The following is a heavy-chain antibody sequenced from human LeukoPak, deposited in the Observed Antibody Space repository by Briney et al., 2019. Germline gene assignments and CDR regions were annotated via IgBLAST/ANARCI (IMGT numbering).Heavy chain of an antibody. CDR2: IRRSRRHI. D-gene: IGHD6-13*01. CDR3: AKVDRGDYSSSPVPYYNYYMNV. J-gene: IGHJ6*03. CDR1: GFTLSYYS. V-gene: IGHV3-21*01. Sequence: PGGSLRLSCAASGFTLSYYSMNWVREAPGRGGEWVSCIRRSRRHIFYSDSVRCRFTISRHNPKNLLYLHMNSLRVEDTAVYYCAKVDRGDYSSSPVPYYNYYMNVWGKGTTVTVSS.